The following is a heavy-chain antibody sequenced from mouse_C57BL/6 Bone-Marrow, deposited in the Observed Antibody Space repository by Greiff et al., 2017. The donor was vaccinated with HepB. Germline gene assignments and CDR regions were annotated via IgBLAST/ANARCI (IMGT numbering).Heavy chain of an antibody. D-gene: IGHD1-1*01. CDR2: IHPNSGST. V-gene: IGHV1-64*01. CDR3: ARSAPYYYGSSYGFAY. CDR1: GYTFTSYW. Sequence: VQLQQSGAELVKPGASVKLSCKASGYTFTSYWMHWVKQRPGQGLEWIGMIHPNSGSTNYNEKFKSKATLTVDKSSSTAYMQLSSLTSEDSAVYYCARSAPYYYGSSYGFAYWGQGTLVTVSA. J-gene: IGHJ3*01.